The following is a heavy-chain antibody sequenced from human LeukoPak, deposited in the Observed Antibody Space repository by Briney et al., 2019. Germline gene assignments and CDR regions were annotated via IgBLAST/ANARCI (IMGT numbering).Heavy chain of an antibody. J-gene: IGHJ6*03. D-gene: IGHD2-21*01. Sequence: PGGSLRLSCAASGFTFSSYGMHWVRQAPGKGLEWVAFIRYDGGNKYYADSVKGRFTISRDNSKNTLYLPMTSLRAEDTAVYYCANTVDYYYYYMDVWGKGTTVPVSS. CDR3: ANTVDYYYYYMDV. CDR2: IRYDGGNK. CDR1: GFTFSSYG. V-gene: IGHV3-30*02.